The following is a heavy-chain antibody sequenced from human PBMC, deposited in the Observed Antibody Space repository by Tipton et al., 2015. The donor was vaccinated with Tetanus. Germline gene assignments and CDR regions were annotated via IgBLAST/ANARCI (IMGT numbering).Heavy chain of an antibody. V-gene: IGHV3-7*01. J-gene: IGHJ6*03. CDR3: ARDRGEDWTNFYYMDV. D-gene: IGHD3/OR15-3a*01. CDR2: INRNGGGK. Sequence: SLRLSCSASGFIFSNYWMSWVRQAPGKGLEWVANINRNGGGKYYVDSVKGRFTISRDEAKKSVYLEMSSLTVGDTAVYYCARDRGEDWTNFYYMDVWGQGTTVTVSS. CDR1: GFIFSNYW.